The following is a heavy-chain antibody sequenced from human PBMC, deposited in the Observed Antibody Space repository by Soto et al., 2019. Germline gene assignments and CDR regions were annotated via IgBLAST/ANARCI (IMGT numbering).Heavy chain of an antibody. CDR3: AKVDYGSGSYSRLSWFDP. Sequence: GASVKVSCKASGYTFTSYGISWVRQAPGQGLEWMGWISAYNGNTNYAQKLQGRVTMTTDTSTSTAYMELRSLRSDDTAVYYCAKVDYGSGSYSRLSWFDPWGQGTLVTVSS. CDR2: ISAYNGNT. J-gene: IGHJ5*02. CDR1: GYTFTSYG. D-gene: IGHD3-10*01. V-gene: IGHV1-18*01.